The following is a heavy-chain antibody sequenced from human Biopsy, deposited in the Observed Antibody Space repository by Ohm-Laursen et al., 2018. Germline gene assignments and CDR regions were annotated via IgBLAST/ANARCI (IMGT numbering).Heavy chain of an antibody. J-gene: IGHJ6*02. CDR2: INHSGRT. Sequence: TLSLTWTVYGESFNGCYWSWIRQTPGKGLEWIGEINHSGRTNYNPSLKSRVTISVDTSKSQFSLKVRSVTAADTAVYYCVRGVDYYDPYHYYALDVWGQGTTVTVSS. D-gene: IGHD3-22*01. V-gene: IGHV4-34*01. CDR1: GESFNGCY. CDR3: VRGVDYYDPYHYYALDV.